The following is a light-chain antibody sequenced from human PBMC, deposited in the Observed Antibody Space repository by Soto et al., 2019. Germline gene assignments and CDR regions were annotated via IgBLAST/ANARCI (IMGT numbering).Light chain of an antibody. J-gene: IGKJ5*01. CDR2: RTF. V-gene: IGKV3-20*01. Sequence: IVLTQSPGTLSLSPGERATLSCRASQPITSRYLAWYQHQPGQAPRLLIYRTFARAPGIPDRFSGGGSGTDFTLTISRLEREDFAVYYCQQYDTSPPTFGQGTRLDTK. CDR1: QPITSRY. CDR3: QQYDTSPPT.